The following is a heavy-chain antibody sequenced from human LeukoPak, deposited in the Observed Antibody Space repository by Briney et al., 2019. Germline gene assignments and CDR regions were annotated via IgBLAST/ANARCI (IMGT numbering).Heavy chain of an antibody. D-gene: IGHD3-9*01. CDR2: IYYSGST. J-gene: IGHJ5*02. CDR1: GGSISSYY. CDR3: AREIYDILTGYLNWFDP. V-gene: IGHV4-59*13. Sequence: SETLSLTCTVSGGSISSYYWSWIRQPPGKGLEWIGYIYYSGSTNYNPSLKSRVTISVDTSKNQFSLKLSSVTAADTAVYYCAREIYDILTGYLNWFDPWGQGTLVTVSS.